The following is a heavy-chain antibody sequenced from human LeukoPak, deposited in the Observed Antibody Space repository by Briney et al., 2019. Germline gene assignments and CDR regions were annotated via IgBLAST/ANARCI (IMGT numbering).Heavy chain of an antibody. D-gene: IGHD3-9*01. CDR2: IRTTAEGAKYA. CDR3: ATDQRYAFDY. CDR1: GFSFTDYP. V-gene: IGHV3-48*02. Sequence: QPGGSLILSCATSGFSFTDYPMNLVRQAPGKGLEWISNIRTTAEGAKYAYYADSVKGRVTISRDDGKNTLYLHMNSLRDDDTAVYYCATDQRYAFDYWGQAILVTVSS. J-gene: IGHJ4*02.